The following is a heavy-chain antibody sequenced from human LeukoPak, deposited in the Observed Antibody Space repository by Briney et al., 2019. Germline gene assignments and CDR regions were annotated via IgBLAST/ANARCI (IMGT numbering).Heavy chain of an antibody. J-gene: IGHJ5*02. V-gene: IGHV1-69*13. CDR3: ARDIFARPALSRLVLWGASPPAYDP. D-gene: IGHD3-16*01. Sequence: ASVKVSCKASGGTFSSYAISWVRQAPGQGLEWMGGIIPIFGTANYAQKFQGRVTITADESTSTAYIELSSLRSEDTAVYYCARDIFARPALSRLVLWGASPPAYDPWGQGTLVTVSS. CDR1: GGTFSSYA. CDR2: IIPIFGTA.